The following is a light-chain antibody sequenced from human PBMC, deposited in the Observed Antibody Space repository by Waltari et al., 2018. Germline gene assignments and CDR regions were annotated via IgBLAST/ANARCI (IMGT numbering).Light chain of an antibody. V-gene: IGLV8-61*01. CDR2: KAN. CDR1: SGSIPTPFS. CDR3: ALYMGSGIWV. J-gene: IGLJ3*02. Sequence: QTVVTQEPSLSVSPGGTVHITCALSSGSIPTPFSPPWYQQTPGQAPRTRGYKANARSSGVPDRFSGSILGNTAALTITGAQADDESDYYCALYMGSGIWVFGGGTRLTVL.